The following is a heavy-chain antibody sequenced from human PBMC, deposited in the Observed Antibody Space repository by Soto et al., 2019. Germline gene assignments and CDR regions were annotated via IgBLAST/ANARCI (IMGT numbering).Heavy chain of an antibody. CDR3: ARGGYSYGYTVANLDY. CDR1: GDRVSRNSAA. CDR2: TYYRSKWYN. J-gene: IGHJ4*02. D-gene: IGHD5-18*01. V-gene: IGHV6-1*01. Sequence: PSQTLSLTCAISGDRVSRNSAAWNWIRPSPSRGLEWLGRTYYRSKWYNDYAVSVKSRITINPDTSKNQFSLQLNSVTPEDTAVYYCARGGYSYGYTVANLDYWGQGTLVTVSS.